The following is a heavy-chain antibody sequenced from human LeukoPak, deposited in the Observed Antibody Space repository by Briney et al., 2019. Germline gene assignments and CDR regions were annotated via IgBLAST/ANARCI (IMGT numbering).Heavy chain of an antibody. J-gene: IGHJ4*02. Sequence: SETLSLTCTVSGGSISSYYWSWIRQPPGKGLEWIGYIYYSGSTNYNPSLKSRVTISVDTSKNQFSLKLSPVTAADTAVYYCASSMVRGVSTRTQPFDYWGQGTLVTVSS. CDR1: GGSISSYY. CDR2: IYYSGST. V-gene: IGHV4-59*08. CDR3: ASSMVRGVSTRTQPFDY. D-gene: IGHD3-10*01.